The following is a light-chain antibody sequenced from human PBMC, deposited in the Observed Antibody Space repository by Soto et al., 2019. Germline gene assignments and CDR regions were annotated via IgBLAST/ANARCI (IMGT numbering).Light chain of an antibody. V-gene: IGKV3-11*01. J-gene: IGKJ4*01. CDR1: QSVSSY. CDR3: QHRSDWTLT. CDR2: DAS. Sequence: EIVLTQSPTTLSLSPGERATLSCRASQSVSSYFAWYQQKPGQAPRLLIYDASTRAAGIPARFSGSGSGTDFTLAISSLEPEDFAVYYCQHRSDWTLTFGGGTKVEIK.